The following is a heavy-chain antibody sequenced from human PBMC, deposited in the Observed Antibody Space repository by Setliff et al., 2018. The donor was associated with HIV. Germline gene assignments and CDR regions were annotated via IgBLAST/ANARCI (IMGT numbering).Heavy chain of an antibody. V-gene: IGHV4-38-2*01. Sequence: KTSETLSLTCPVSGYSLSSGYYWAWIRQPPGKGLEWIGSVFYRGSTYYNPSLKSRLTMSIDTSNNQFSLKLSSVTAADTAVYYCARLGRALQTPRVGLEYWGQGTLVTVSS. D-gene: IGHD1-1*01. CDR1: GYSLSSGYY. J-gene: IGHJ4*02. CDR3: ARLGRALQTPRVGLEY. CDR2: VFYRGST.